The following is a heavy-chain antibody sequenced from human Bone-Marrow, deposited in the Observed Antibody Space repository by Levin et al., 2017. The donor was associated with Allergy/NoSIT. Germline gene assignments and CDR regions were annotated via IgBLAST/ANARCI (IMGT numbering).Heavy chain of an antibody. CDR1: GGSFRGSF. D-gene: IGHD6-19*01. CDR3: AQSSGWYGGWDY. J-gene: IGHJ4*02. V-gene: IGHV4-34*01. CDR2: INHSGST. Sequence: SQTLSLTCDVYGGSFRGSFWSWIRQSPGRGLEWIGEINHSGSTNYNPSLKSRVSISKDTSKNQFSLRLSSVTAADTAVYYCAQSSGWYGGWDYWGQGTLVTVSS.